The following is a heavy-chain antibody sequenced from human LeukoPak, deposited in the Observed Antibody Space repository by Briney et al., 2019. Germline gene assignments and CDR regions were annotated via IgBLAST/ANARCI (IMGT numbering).Heavy chain of an antibody. Sequence: SETLSLTCTVSGGSISSYYWSWIRQPPGKGLEWIGYIYYSGSTNYNPSLKSRVTMSVDTSKNQFSLKLSSVTAADTAVYYCARLGPVPAVINGYYYYYMDVWGKGTTVTVSS. CDR3: ARLGPVPAVINGYYYYYMDV. V-gene: IGHV4-59*12. D-gene: IGHD2-2*01. CDR2: IYYSGST. J-gene: IGHJ6*03. CDR1: GGSISSYY.